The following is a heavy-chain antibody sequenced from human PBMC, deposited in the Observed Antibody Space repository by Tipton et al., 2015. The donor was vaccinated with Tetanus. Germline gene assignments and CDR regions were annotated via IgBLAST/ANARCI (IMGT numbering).Heavy chain of an antibody. CDR3: TRVAAPQPFDY. Sequence: SLRLSCVAAESTFSDFGMHWVRQAPGRGLEWVAVIAYDGRNNFYADSVKGRFTISRDNSKNTVFLEMNRLKTEDTAVYYCTRVAAPQPFDYWGQGTLVTVSS. CDR2: IAYDGRNN. V-gene: IGHV3-30*03. J-gene: IGHJ4*02. CDR1: ESTFSDFG. D-gene: IGHD6-6*01.